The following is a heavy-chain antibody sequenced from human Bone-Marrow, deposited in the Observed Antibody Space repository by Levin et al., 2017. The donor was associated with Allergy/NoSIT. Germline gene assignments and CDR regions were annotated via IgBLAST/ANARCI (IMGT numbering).Heavy chain of an antibody. CDR2: ISSSGSYI. V-gene: IGHV3-21*01. Sequence: PGASVKVSCAASGFTFNTYTMNWVRQAPGKGLEWLSCISSSGSYISYADSVKGRFTVSRDNAKNSLFLQMDSLRAEDTAVYYCARDANYDIMTGYGDALDFWGQGTMVTVSS. D-gene: IGHD3-9*01. CDR1: GFTFNTYT. CDR3: ARDANYDIMTGYGDALDF. J-gene: IGHJ3*01.